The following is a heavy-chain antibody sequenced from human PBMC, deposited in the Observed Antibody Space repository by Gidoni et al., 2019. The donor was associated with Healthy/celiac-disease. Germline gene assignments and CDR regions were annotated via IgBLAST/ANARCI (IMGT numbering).Heavy chain of an antibody. CDR2: IDSGGST. V-gene: IGHV3-53*01. CDR1: GFTVSSNY. CDR3: ARAGGYYDFWSGYSNAFDI. J-gene: IGHJ3*02. D-gene: IGHD3-3*01. Sequence: EVQLVESGGGLIQPGGSLRLSCAASGFTVSSNYMSWVRQAPGKGLEWVSVIDSGGSTYYADSVKGRFTISRDNSKNTLYLKMNSLRAEDTAVYYCARAGGYYDFWSGYSNAFDIWGQGTMVTVSS.